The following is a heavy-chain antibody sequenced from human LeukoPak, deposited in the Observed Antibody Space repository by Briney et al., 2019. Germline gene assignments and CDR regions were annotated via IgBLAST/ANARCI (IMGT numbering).Heavy chain of an antibody. CDR2: IYLSGRT. J-gene: IGHJ3*02. CDR1: GGSISSSNW. CDR3: ASGFYNSSGFYAAFGI. D-gene: IGHD3-22*01. Sequence: PSETLSLTCAVSGGSISSSNWWNWVRQPPGKGLEWIGEIYLSGRTTYSPSLKSRATISADKSKNQFSLRLSSVTAADTAVYYCASGFYNSSGFYAAFGIWGLGTLVTVSS. V-gene: IGHV4-4*02.